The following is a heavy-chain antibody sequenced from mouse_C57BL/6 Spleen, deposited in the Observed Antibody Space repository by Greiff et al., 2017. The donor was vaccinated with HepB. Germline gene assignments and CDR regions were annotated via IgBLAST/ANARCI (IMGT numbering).Heavy chain of an antibody. V-gene: IGHV1-26*01. CDR1: GYTFTDYY. CDR2: INPNNGGT. Sequence: EVQLQQSGPELVKPGASVKISCKASGYTFTDYYMNWVKQSHGKSLEWIGDINPNNGGTSYNQKFKGKATLTVDKSSSTAYMELRSLTSEDSAVYYCARWIYDGYYAMGYWGQGTSVTVSS. D-gene: IGHD2-3*01. J-gene: IGHJ4*01. CDR3: ARWIYDGYYAMGY.